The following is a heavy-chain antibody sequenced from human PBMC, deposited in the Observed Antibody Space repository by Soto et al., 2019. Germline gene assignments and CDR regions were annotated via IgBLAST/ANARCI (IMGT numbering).Heavy chain of an antibody. CDR2: IYYSGST. J-gene: IGHJ4*02. D-gene: IGHD3-10*01. CDR1: GGSISSYY. CDR3: ARGLLDFVPKLLWFGELSGPFDY. Sequence: SETLSLTCTVSGGSISSYYWSWIRQPPGKGLEWIGYIYYSGSTYYNPSLKSRVTISVDTSKNQFSLKLSSVTAADTAVYYCARGLLDFVPKLLWFGELSGPFDYWGQGTLVTVSS. V-gene: IGHV4-30-4*01.